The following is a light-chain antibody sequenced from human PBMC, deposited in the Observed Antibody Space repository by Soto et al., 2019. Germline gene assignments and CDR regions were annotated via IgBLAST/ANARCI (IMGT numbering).Light chain of an antibody. J-gene: IGKJ4*01. Sequence: EIVLTQSPATLSLSPGEGVTLSCRASQSVNNLAWYQQKPGQAPRLLIYDASNRATGIPARFSGSVSGTDFTLTITYLEPEDFAVYYCQQRANWPLSFGGGTKVEIK. V-gene: IGKV3-11*01. CDR1: QSVNN. CDR3: QQRANWPLS. CDR2: DAS.